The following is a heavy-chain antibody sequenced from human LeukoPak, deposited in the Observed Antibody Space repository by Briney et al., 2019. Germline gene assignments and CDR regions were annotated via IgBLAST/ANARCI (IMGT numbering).Heavy chain of an antibody. CDR3: ARTYDSSGYYYFDY. J-gene: IGHJ4*02. D-gene: IGHD3-22*01. CDR2: ISSSSTI. V-gene: IGHV3-48*01. CDR1: GFTFSSYS. Sequence: GGSLRLSCAASGFTFSSYSMTWVLQAPGKGLEWVSYISSSSTIYYADSVKGRFTISRDNSKNTLYLQMNSLRAEDTAVYYCARTYDSSGYYYFDYWGQGTLVTVSS.